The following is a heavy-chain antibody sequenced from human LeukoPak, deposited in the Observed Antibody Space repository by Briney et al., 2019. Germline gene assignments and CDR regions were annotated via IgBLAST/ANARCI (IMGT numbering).Heavy chain of an antibody. CDR2: INPNSGGT. Sequence: ASVKVSCKASGYTFTGYYMHWVRQAPGQGLEWMGRINPNSGGTNYAQKFQGRVTMTRDTSISTAYMELSRLRSDDTAVYYWARALKGIAAAKLGLAYWGQGTLVTVSS. CDR3: ARALKGIAAAKLGLAY. D-gene: IGHD6-13*01. V-gene: IGHV1-2*06. CDR1: GYTFTGYY. J-gene: IGHJ4*02.